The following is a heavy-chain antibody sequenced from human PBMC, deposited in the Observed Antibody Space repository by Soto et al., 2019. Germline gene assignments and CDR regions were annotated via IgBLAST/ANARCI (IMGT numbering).Heavy chain of an antibody. J-gene: IGHJ6*02. D-gene: IGHD6-13*01. CDR3: GREGQQLAQEQFFQFNGVDV. CDR1: GYNLREYG. CDR2: ISGDNVNR. Sequence: QVQLVQSGVEVKKPGASVKVSCTAYGYNLREYGVSWLRQAPGLGCEWMGWISGDNVNRRSSQKFQDRLTMTTDTSTNTASLELRSLRSDDTALYYCGREGQQLAQEQFFQFNGVDVWGQGTSVTVSS. V-gene: IGHV1-18*01.